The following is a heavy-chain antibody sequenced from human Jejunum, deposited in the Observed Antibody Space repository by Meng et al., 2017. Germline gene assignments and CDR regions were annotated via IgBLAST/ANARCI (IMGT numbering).Heavy chain of an antibody. D-gene: IGHD1-26*01. V-gene: IGHV4-4*02. Sequence: QRLLQGSGPGMQKPSGTLSLTWAGSCGSISTSDWWSWVRQPPGKGLGWIGEIHHSGSTNYNPSLKSRVTISVDKSKNQFSLKLNSVTAADTAVYYCAREWSGSYRHFDYWGQGTLVTVSS. CDR1: CGSISTSDW. CDR3: AREWSGSYRHFDY. J-gene: IGHJ4*02. CDR2: IHHSGST.